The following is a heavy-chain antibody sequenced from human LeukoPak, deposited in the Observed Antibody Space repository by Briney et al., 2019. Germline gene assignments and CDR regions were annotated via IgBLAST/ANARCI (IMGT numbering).Heavy chain of an antibody. CDR3: ARVRGYSGYDVLYFFDY. D-gene: IGHD5-12*01. Sequence: SETLSPTCTVSGGSMSSGDYYWSWIRQPPGKGLEWIGYIYYSGNTYYNPSLERRVTISVDTSKNQFSLKLNSVTAADTAVYYCARVRGYSGYDVLYFFDYWGQGTLVTVSS. V-gene: IGHV4-30-4*08. CDR2: IYYSGNT. CDR1: GGSMSSGDYY. J-gene: IGHJ4*02.